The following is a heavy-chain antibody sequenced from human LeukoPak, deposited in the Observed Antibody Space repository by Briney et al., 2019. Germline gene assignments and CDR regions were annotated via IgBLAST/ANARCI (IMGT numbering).Heavy chain of an antibody. CDR1: GGSISSYY. D-gene: IGHD2-2*01. CDR2: IYYSGST. Sequence: SETLSLTCTVSGGSISSYYWGWIRQPPGKGLEWIGSIYYSGSTYYNPSLKSRVTISVDTSKNQFSLKLSSVTAADTAVYYCARQLGYCSSTSCYADKVDYWGQGTLVTVSS. V-gene: IGHV4-39*01. CDR3: ARQLGYCSSTSCYADKVDY. J-gene: IGHJ4*02.